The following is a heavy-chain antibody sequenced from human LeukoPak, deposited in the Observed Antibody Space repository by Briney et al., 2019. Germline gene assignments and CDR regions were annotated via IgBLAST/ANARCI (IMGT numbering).Heavy chain of an antibody. J-gene: IGHJ4*02. CDR1: GFIFRRSA. CDR2: ISGGGDST. V-gene: IGHV3-23*01. D-gene: IGHD3-10*01. Sequence: GGSLRLSCAASGFIFRRSAISWVRQAPGKGLEWLSTISGGGDSTYYADSVKGRFAISGDSPKSTLYLQMNSLRTDDTAVYYCAKANPTARGVNFDYWGQGTLVTVSS. CDR3: AKANPTARGVNFDY.